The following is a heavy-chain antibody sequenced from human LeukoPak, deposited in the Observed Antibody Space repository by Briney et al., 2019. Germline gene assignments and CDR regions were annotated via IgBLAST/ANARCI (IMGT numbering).Heavy chain of an antibody. CDR1: GGSFSGYY. J-gene: IGHJ6*03. V-gene: IGHV4-34*01. D-gene: IGHD6-19*01. CDR3: ARGLIAVAGTVYYYYYMDV. CDR2: INHSGST. Sequence: SETLSLTCAVYGGSFSGYYWSWIRQPPGKGLEWIGEINHSGSTNYNPSLKSRVTISVDTSKNQFSLKLSSVTAADTAVYYCARGLIAVAGTVYYYYYMDVWGQGTLVTVSS.